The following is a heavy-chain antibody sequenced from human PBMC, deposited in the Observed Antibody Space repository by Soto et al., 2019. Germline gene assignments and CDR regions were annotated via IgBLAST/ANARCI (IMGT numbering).Heavy chain of an antibody. CDR3: ARGVYDWYFDL. D-gene: IGHD3-10*01. J-gene: IGHJ2*01. CDR2: FNPSGGTT. CDR1: GYTFNTYY. Sequence: QVQLVQSGAEVKKPGASVKVSCKASGYTFNTYYIHWVRQAPGQGLEWMGMFNPSGGTTNYAQKLQGRVTLTRDTSTSTVYIELSSLRSEDTAIYYCARGVYDWYFDLWGRGTLVTVSS. V-gene: IGHV1-46*02.